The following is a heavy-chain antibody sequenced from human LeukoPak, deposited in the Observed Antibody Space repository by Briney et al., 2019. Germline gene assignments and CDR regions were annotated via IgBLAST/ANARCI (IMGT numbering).Heavy chain of an antibody. CDR2: ITWNSDDM. Sequence: GGSLRLACAASGFTFDGYGMYWVRQAPGKGLEWVSGITWNSDDMAYADSVKGRFTISRDNAKNCLYLQMNSLRVEDTALYYCTKVTDWRTGFDYWGQGTLVTVSS. CDR1: GFTFDGYG. V-gene: IGHV3-9*01. CDR3: TKVTDWRTGFDY. J-gene: IGHJ4*02. D-gene: IGHD3-9*01.